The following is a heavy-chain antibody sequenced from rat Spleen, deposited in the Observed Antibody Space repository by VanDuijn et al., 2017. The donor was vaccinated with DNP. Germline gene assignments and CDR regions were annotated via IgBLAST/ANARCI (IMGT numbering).Heavy chain of an antibody. CDR1: GFTFSNYG. J-gene: IGHJ2*01. CDR3: ARGEFGGN. V-gene: IGHV5S13*01. D-gene: IGHD4-3*01. Sequence: EVQLVESGGGLVQPGRSLKLSCAASGFTFSNYGMAWVRQAPTKGLEWVASITTGGGNTYYGDSVQGRFTISRDNAKDTHYLQMDGLRSEDTATYYCARGEFGGNWGQGVMVTVSS. CDR2: ITTGGGNT.